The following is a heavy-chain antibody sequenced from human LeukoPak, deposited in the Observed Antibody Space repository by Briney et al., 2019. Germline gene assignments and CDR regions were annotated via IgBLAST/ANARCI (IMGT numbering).Heavy chain of an antibody. Sequence: GGSLRLSCAASGFTFSNSAMSWVRQAPGKGLEWVSAISGSGGSRYYADSVKGRLTISRDNSKNTLYLQMNNLRAEDTAVYHCAKDTRGYNYGTFDYWGQGTLVTVSS. CDR2: ISGSGGSR. D-gene: IGHD5-18*01. CDR3: AKDTRGYNYGTFDY. V-gene: IGHV3-23*01. J-gene: IGHJ4*02. CDR1: GFTFSNSA.